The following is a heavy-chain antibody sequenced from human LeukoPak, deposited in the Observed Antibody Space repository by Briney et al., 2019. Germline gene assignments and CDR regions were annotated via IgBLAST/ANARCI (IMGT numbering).Heavy chain of an antibody. V-gene: IGHV3-64*01. D-gene: IGHD6-13*01. Sequence: PGGSLRLSCAASEFTFSSYAMHWVRQAPGKGLEYVSAISSNGGSTYYANSVKGRFTISRDNSKNTLYLQMGSLRAEDMAVYYCARVAAAGLNWFDPWGQGTLVTVSS. CDR2: ISSNGGST. CDR1: EFTFSSYA. CDR3: ARVAAAGLNWFDP. J-gene: IGHJ5*02.